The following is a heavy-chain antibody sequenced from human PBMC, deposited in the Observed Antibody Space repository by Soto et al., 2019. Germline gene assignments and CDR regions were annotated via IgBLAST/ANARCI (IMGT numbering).Heavy chain of an antibody. D-gene: IGHD1-26*01. V-gene: IGHV1-69*01. J-gene: IGHJ4*02. CDR2: IIPVFHRP. CDR1: GGTFSGNA. CDR3: ARDESSGGYWGPLDY. Sequence: QMQLVQSGTEVKKPGSSVRVSCKASGGTFSGNAITWVRQAPGQGLEWMGGIIPVFHRPTYAQKVQDRLTITADASTPTAYMELSSLRPEDTALYYCARDESSGGYWGPLDYWGQGTLVAVSS.